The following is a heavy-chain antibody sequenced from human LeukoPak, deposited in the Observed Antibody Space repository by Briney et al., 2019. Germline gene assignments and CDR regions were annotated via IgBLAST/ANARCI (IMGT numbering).Heavy chain of an antibody. CDR1: GYRFTSYW. CDR3: VRFGLTSSLDY. J-gene: IGHJ4*02. Sequence: GESLKISCKGSGYRFTSYWIGWVRQVPGKGLEWMGLIYPGDSDTRYSPSFQGQVTFSVDASISTAYLQLSGLRASDTAIYYCVRFGLTSSLDYWGQGTLVTVSS. D-gene: IGHD6-13*01. V-gene: IGHV5-51*01. CDR2: IYPGDSDT.